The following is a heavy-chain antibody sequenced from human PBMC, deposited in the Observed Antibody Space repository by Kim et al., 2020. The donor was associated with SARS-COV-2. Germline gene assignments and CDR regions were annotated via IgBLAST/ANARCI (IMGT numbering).Heavy chain of an antibody. Sequence: ADSVKARFTISRDNSKNTLYLQMNSLRAEDTAVYYCAREKYYYYYYGMDVWGQGTTVTVSS. CDR3: AREKYYYYYYGMDV. V-gene: IGHV3-53*01. J-gene: IGHJ6*02.